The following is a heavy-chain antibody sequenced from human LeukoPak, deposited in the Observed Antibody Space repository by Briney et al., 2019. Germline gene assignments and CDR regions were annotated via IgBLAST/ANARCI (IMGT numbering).Heavy chain of an antibody. CDR3: ARDVREGAFDI. Sequence: ASVKVSCKASEYTFTVYYIHWVRQAPGQGLEWMGWINPNRGGTNYAQKFQGRVTMTRDTSNNTAYMELSRLRSDDTAVYYCARDVREGAFDIWGQGTMVTVSS. D-gene: IGHD5-24*01. CDR1: EYTFTVYY. V-gene: IGHV1-2*02. J-gene: IGHJ3*02. CDR2: INPNRGGT.